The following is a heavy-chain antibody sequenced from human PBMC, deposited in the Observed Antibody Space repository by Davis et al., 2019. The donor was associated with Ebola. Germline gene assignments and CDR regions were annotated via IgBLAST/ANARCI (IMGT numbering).Heavy chain of an antibody. CDR1: GGTFSSYT. CDR2: INAGNGNT. CDR3: ARDSSGWNWFDP. J-gene: IGHJ5*02. V-gene: IGHV1-3*01. D-gene: IGHD3-22*01. Sequence: ASVKVSCKASGGTFSSYTISWVRQAPGQRLEWMGWINAGNGNTKYSQKFQGRVTITRDTSASTAYMELSSLRSEDTAVYYCARDSSGWNWFDPWGQGTLVTVSS.